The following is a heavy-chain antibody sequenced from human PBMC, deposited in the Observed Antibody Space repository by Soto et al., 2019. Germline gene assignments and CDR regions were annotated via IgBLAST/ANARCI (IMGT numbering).Heavy chain of an antibody. CDR3: ARRKHYYYYYGMDV. Sequence: QVQLQQWGAGLLKPSETLSLTCAVYGGSFSGYYWSWIRQPPGKGLEWIGEINHSGSTNYNPSLKSRVIISVDTSKNQFSLKLSSVTAADTAVYYCARRKHYYYYYGMDVWGQGTTVTVSS. CDR2: INHSGST. J-gene: IGHJ6*02. CDR1: GGSFSGYY. V-gene: IGHV4-34*01.